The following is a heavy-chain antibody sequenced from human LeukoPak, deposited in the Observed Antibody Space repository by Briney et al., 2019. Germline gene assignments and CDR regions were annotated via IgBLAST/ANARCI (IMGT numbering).Heavy chain of an antibody. D-gene: IGHD3-9*01. J-gene: IGHJ4*02. CDR3: ARLNDWRFDY. CDR2: ISGSGRNI. Sequence: PGGSLRLSCAASGFTFSSYEMNWVRQAPGKGLEWVSYISGSGRNIYYADSVKGRFTISRDNAKNSLYLQMNSLRAEDTAVYYCARLNDWRFDYWGQGTLVTVSS. V-gene: IGHV3-48*03. CDR1: GFTFSSYE.